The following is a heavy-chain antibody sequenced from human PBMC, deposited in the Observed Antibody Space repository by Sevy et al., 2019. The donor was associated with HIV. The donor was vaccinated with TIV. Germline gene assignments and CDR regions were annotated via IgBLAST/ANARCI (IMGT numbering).Heavy chain of an antibody. Sequence: GGSLRLSCAASGFTFSTYWMTWVRQAPGTRLEWVAYINQDGSDKNYVDSVGGRFTIARDNAKNSLSLKMNSLRAEDTAIYFCARWYATDWQRRHFDNWGQGTLVTVSS. V-gene: IGHV3-7*01. J-gene: IGHJ4*02. D-gene: IGHD2-2*01. CDR2: INQDGSDK. CDR3: ARWYATDWQRRHFDN. CDR1: GFTFSTYW.